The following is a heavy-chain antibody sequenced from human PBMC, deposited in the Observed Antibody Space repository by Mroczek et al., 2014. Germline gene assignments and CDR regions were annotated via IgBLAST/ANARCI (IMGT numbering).Heavy chain of an antibody. D-gene: IGHD4-11*01. CDR2: INHSGST. V-gene: IGHV4-34*01. J-gene: IGHJ4*02. CDR3: ARDPRKNTVFFDY. CDR1: GGSFSGYY. Sequence: QVQLQQWGAGLLKPSETLSLTCAVYGGSFSGYYWSWIRQPPGKGLEWIGEINHSGSTNYNPSLKSRVTISVDTSKNQFSLKLSSVTAADTAVYYCARDPRKNTVFFDYWGQGTLVTVSS.